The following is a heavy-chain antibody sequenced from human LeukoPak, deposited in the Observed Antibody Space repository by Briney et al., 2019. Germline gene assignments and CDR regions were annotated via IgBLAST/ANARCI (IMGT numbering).Heavy chain of an antibody. J-gene: IGHJ4*02. CDR1: GFAVDDLA. CDR2: SRMRASGGAA. Sequence: PGGSLRLSCTTSGFAVDDLAMSWVRQPAGKGLEWEGFSRMRASGGAAEYAASVKARFIISRDDSKGIAYLQMNSLKTEDTAVYYCSRNGLVDFDYWGQGSRVIVSP. CDR3: SRNGLVDFDY. V-gene: IGHV3-49*04.